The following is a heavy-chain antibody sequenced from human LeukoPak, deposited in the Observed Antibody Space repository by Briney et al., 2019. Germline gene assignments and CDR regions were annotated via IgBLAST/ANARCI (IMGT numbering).Heavy chain of an antibody. J-gene: IGHJ4*02. Sequence: GGSLRLSCAASGFTSSIYWMTWVRQAPGKGLECVANINQDGSEKYYVDSVKGRFTISRDNAKNSLYLQMNSLRAEDTAVYYCARGLIEVGGQGTLVTVSS. CDR3: ARGLIEV. D-gene: IGHD2-8*01. CDR1: GFTSSIYW. CDR2: INQDGSEK. V-gene: IGHV3-7*01.